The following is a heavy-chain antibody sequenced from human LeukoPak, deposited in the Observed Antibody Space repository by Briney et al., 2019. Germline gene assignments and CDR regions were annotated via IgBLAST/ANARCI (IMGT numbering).Heavy chain of an antibody. CDR3: AKDQCSTTTCDGSPGY. Sequence: GGSLRLSCAASGFTFSNYGMRWVRQAPGKGLEWVAFIHLDVSKKYYAAPVKGRFTISKNNSKNTPYLQMNSLGVEDTPVYYCAKDQCSTTTCDGSPGYWGQGTMVTVPS. CDR1: GFTFSNYG. J-gene: IGHJ4*02. CDR2: IHLDVSKK. D-gene: IGHD2-2*01. V-gene: IGHV3-30*02.